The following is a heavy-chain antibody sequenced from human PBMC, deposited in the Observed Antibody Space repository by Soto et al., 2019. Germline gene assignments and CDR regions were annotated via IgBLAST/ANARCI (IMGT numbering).Heavy chain of an antibody. V-gene: IGHV1-18*04. CDR2: ISAYNGNT. CDR3: ARSIDSSSVFYYYYGMDV. CDR1: GYTFTSYG. Sequence: ASVKVSCKASGYTFTSYGISWVRQAPGQGLEWMGWISAYNGNTNYAQKLQGRVTMTTDTSTSTAYMELRSLRSDDTAVYYCARSIDSSSVFYYYYGMDVWGQGTTVTVSS. D-gene: IGHD6-6*01. J-gene: IGHJ6*02.